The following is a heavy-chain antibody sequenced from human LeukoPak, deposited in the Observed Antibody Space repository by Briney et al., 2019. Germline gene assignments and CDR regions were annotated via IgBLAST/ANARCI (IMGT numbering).Heavy chain of an antibody. CDR1: GFSITSGYF. V-gene: IGHV4-38-2*02. J-gene: IGHJ2*01. CDR3: ARGQIYDYWTPVSWKFDL. CDR2: IYTTGAGST. Sequence: SETLSLTCSVSGFSITSGYFWGWIRQSPGKGLEWIGNIYTTGAGSTYYNPSVKSRVTLFSDKAKNQLSLKLNSVTAADTAVYYCARGQIYDYWTPVSWKFDLWGRGTLVSVSS. D-gene: IGHD3/OR15-3a*01.